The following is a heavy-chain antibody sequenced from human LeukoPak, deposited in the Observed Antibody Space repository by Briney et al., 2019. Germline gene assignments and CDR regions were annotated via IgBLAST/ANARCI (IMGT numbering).Heavy chain of an antibody. CDR1: GFTFSSYA. J-gene: IGHJ4*02. CDR2: ISGSGGST. V-gene: IGHV3-23*01. Sequence: GGSPRLSCAASGFTFSSYAMSWVRQAPGKGLEWVSAISGSGGSTYYADSVKGRFTISRDNSKNTLYLQMNSLRAEDTAVYYCAKGDDDSSGYSDYWGQGTLVTVSS. D-gene: IGHD3-22*01. CDR3: AKGDDDSSGYSDY.